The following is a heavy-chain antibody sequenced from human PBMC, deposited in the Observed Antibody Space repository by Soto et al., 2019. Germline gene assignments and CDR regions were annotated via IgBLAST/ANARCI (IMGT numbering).Heavy chain of an antibody. J-gene: IGHJ3*02. D-gene: IGHD2-2*01. V-gene: IGHV4-34*01. CDR3: ARGTEVVSVARRSLTAIDI. CDR2: INHSGST. CDR1: GGSFSGYY. Sequence: SETLSLTCAVYGGSFSGYYWSWIRQPPRKGLEWIGEINHSGSTNYNPSLKSRVTISVDTSKNQFSLKLSSVTAADTAVYYCARGTEVVSVARRSLTAIDIRGQGTMVTVSS.